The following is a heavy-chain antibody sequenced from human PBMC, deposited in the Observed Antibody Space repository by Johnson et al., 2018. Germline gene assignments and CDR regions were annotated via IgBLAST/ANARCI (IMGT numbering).Heavy chain of an antibody. CDR1: GGSIYSSYY. Sequence: QVQLQESGPGLVNPSGTLSLTCDISGGSIYSSYYWHWIRQPPGKGLEWIGYVFFSGRTNFNPSLKSRVSMSIDKSKNQFSLKLMSLTPADTAMYYCAAVAGTNFDFWGQGILVTVSS. V-gene: IGHV4-59*01. CDR2: VFFSGRT. J-gene: IGHJ5*01. D-gene: IGHD6-19*01. CDR3: AAVAGTNFDF.